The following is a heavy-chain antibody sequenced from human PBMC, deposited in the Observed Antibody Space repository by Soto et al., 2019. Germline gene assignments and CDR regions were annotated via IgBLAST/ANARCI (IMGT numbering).Heavy chain of an antibody. V-gene: IGHV1-3*01. CDR1: GYTFTSYA. CDR3: ARAEQQLDIYGMDV. J-gene: IGHJ6*02. D-gene: IGHD6-13*01. Sequence: ASVKVSCKASGYTFTSYAMHWVRQAPGQRLERMGWINAGNGNTKYSQKFQGRVTITRDTSASTAYMELSSLRSEDTAVYYCARAEQQLDIYGMDVWGQGTTVTVSS. CDR2: INAGNGNT.